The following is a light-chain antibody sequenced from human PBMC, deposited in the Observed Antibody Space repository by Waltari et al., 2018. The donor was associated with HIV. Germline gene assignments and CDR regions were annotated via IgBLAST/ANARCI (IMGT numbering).Light chain of an antibody. CDR3: QQYYSTPIT. CDR1: QSVLYSSNNKNY. Sequence: DIVMTQSPDSLAVSLGERATINCKSSQSVLYSSNNKNYLAWYQQKPGQPPKLLIYCASTRESGVPDRFSGSGSGTDCTLTICSLQAEDVAVYYCQQYYSTPITFGQGTRLEIK. J-gene: IGKJ5*01. CDR2: CAS. V-gene: IGKV4-1*01.